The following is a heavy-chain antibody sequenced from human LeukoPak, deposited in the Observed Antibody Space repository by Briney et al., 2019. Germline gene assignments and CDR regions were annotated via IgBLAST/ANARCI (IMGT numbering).Heavy chain of an antibody. CDR1: GGSFSGYY. CDR2: INHSGST. D-gene: IGHD6-13*01. J-gene: IGHJ4*02. CDR3: ARVWTAAGTEAGDY. Sequence: SETLSLTCAVYGGSFSGYYWSWIRQPPGKGLEWIGEINHSGSTNYNPSLKSRVTISVDTSKNQFPLKLSSVTAADTAVYYCARVWTAAGTEAGDYWGQGTLVTVSS. V-gene: IGHV4-34*01.